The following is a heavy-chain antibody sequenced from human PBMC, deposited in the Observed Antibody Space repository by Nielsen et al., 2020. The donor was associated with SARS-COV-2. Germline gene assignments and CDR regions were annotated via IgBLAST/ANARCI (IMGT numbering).Heavy chain of an antibody. V-gene: IGHV3-21*01. CDR3: ARVQWLARQDAFDI. CDR2: ISSSSSYI. J-gene: IGHJ3*02. D-gene: IGHD6-19*01. Sequence: GGSLRLSCAASGFTFSSYSMNWVRQAPGKGLGWVSSISSSSSYIYYADSVKGRFTISRDNAKNSLYLQMNSLRAEDTAVYYCARVQWLARQDAFDIWGQGTMVTVSS. CDR1: GFTFSSYS.